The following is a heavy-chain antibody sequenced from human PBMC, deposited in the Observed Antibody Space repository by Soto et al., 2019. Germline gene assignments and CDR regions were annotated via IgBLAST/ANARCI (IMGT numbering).Heavy chain of an antibody. CDR1: GFIVSNAW. CDR3: TTNPVGYRYFDY. J-gene: IGHJ4*02. V-gene: IGHV3-15*01. Sequence: VQLVESGAGVVEPGGSLRLSCAASGFIVSNAWMSGVRQAPGKGLELVGRIKKNADGGTTDSAARVEGRFTISRDDSKNALFLQMNSLRPEDIAVYYCTTNPVGYRYFDYWGQGTLVTVSS. D-gene: IGHD5-18*01. CDR2: IKKNADGGTT.